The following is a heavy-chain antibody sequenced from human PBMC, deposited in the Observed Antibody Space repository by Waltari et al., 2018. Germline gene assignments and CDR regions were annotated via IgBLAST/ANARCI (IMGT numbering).Heavy chain of an antibody. CDR2: VSPSFGTA. V-gene: IGHV1-69*14. CDR3: ARDRDSDYGDYQGSDAFDI. Sequence: QVQLVQSGAEVKKPGSSVKVSCKASGGTFSSYAISWVRQAPGQGLEWMGGVSPSFGTANYAQKFQGRVTITADKSTSTAYMELSSLRSEDTAVYYCARDRDSDYGDYQGSDAFDIWGQGTMVTVSS. J-gene: IGHJ3*02. CDR1: GGTFSSYA. D-gene: IGHD4-17*01.